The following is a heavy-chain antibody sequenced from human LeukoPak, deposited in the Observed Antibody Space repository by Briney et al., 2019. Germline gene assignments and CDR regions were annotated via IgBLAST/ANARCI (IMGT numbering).Heavy chain of an antibody. D-gene: IGHD2-21*01. CDR2: IKQDGSEI. V-gene: IGHV3-7*01. CDR3: AREDSLIRYSYYYYMDV. J-gene: IGHJ6*03. Sequence: GGSLRLPCAASGFTFSNYWMSWVRQAPGMGLEWVANIKQDGSEIHYVDSVKGRFTISRDNAKFSVYLQMNSLRAEDTAVYYCAREDSLIRYSYYYYMDVWGKGTTVTVS. CDR1: GFTFSNYW.